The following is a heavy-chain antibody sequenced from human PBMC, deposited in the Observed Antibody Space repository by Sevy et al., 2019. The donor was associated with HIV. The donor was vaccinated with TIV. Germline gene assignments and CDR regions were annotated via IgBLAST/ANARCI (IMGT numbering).Heavy chain of an antibody. D-gene: IGHD3-16*02. V-gene: IGHV3-48*02. CDR1: GFTFSSYS. CDR2: ISSSSSTI. Sequence: GGSLRLSCAASGFTFSSYSMNWVRQAPGKGLEWVSYISSSSSTIYYADSVKGRFTISRDNAKNSLYLQMNSLRDDDTAVYYCAREFTFGGVIVITEYGMDVWGQGTTVTVSS. CDR3: AREFTFGGVIVITEYGMDV. J-gene: IGHJ6*02.